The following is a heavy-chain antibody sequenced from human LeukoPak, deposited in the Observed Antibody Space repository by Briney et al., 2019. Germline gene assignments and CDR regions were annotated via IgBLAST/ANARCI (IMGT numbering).Heavy chain of an antibody. CDR3: ERDSVGSGGDCYFDY. Sequence: ASVKVSCKASGYIFTSYYMHWVRQAPGQGLEWMGIINPSGGSTRYAQKFRGRVTMTRDTSTSTVYMELSSLRSEDTAVYHCERDSVGSGGDCYFDYWGQGTLVTVSS. J-gene: IGHJ4*02. V-gene: IGHV1-46*01. D-gene: IGHD2-21*02. CDR2: INPSGGST. CDR1: GYIFTSYY.